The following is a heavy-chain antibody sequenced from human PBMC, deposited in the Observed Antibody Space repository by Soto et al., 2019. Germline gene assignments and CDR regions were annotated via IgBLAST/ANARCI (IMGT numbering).Heavy chain of an antibody. J-gene: IGHJ1*01. V-gene: IGHV3-23*01. Sequence: GGSLRLSCAASGFTFSSYAMSWVRQAPGKGLEWVSGISGSGDSTYYADSVKGRFTISRDNSKNTLYLQMNSLRAEDTAVYYCAKGVPGIAVAGTGYFQHSGQGTLVTVSS. D-gene: IGHD6-19*01. CDR3: AKGVPGIAVAGTGYFQH. CDR1: GFTFSSYA. CDR2: ISGSGDST.